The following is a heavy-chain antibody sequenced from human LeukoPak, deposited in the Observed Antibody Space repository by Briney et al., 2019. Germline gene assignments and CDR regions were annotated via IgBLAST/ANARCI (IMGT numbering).Heavy chain of an antibody. V-gene: IGHV4-39*02. D-gene: IGHD2-8*01. Sequence: SETLSLTCNVSGGSISSRSYYWSWLRQPPGKGLEWIATIYHGGSTYYNASLKSRVTISVDTSKSHFSLKLSSVTAADTAMYYCARYTGVNGYYFDYWGQGTLVTVSS. CDR1: GGSISSRSYY. J-gene: IGHJ4*02. CDR2: IYHGGST. CDR3: ARYTGVNGYYFDY.